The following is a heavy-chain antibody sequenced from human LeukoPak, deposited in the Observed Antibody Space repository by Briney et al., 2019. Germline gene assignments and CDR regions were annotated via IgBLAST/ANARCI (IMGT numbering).Heavy chain of an antibody. CDR3: ARDKPRTSHCLVDY. CDR2: INTDGSST. CDR1: GFTFSSYW. Sequence: GGSLRLSCAASGFTFSSYWMHWVRQAPGKGLVWVSRINTDGSSTSYADSVKGRFTISRDNAKNTLYLQMNSLRAEDTAVYYCARDKPRTSHCLVDYWGQGTLVTVSS. D-gene: IGHD2-2*01. V-gene: IGHV3-74*01. J-gene: IGHJ4*02.